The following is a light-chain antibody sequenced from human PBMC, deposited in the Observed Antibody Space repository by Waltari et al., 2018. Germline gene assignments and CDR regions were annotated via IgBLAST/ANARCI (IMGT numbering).Light chain of an antibody. Sequence: KQSPGTLSLSPGERATLSCRASQTVTSAYLAWYQQKPGQPPRLLIYDTSSRATAIPDRFSGSGSGTDFTLTIRRLEPEDFAVYYCQQYDSSPLTFGGGTKVEIK. CDR1: QTVTSAY. J-gene: IGKJ4*01. V-gene: IGKV3-20*01. CDR3: QQYDSSPLT. CDR2: DTS.